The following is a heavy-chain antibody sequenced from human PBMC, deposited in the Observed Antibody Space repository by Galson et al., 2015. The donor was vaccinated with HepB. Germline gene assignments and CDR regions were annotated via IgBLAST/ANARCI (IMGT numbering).Heavy chain of an antibody. CDR1: GGTFSSYA. J-gene: IGHJ3*02. D-gene: IGHD4-11*01. CDR2: IIPIFGTA. V-gene: IGHV1-69*13. CDR3: ASPLGATVTTEDAFDI. Sequence: SVKVSCKASGGTFSSYAISWVRQAPGRGLEWMGGIIPIFGTANYAQKFQGRVTITADESTSTAYMELSSLRSEDTAVYYCASPLGATVTTEDAFDIWGQGTMVTVSS.